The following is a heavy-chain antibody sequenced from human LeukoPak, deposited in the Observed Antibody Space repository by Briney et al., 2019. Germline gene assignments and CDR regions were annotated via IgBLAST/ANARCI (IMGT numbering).Heavy chain of an antibody. CDR3: ARVKASSGWPYYYYYMDV. V-gene: IGHV1-8*01. D-gene: IGHD6-19*01. J-gene: IGHJ6*03. CDR2: MNPNSGNT. CDR1: GYTFTSYD. Sequence: ASVKVSCKASGYTFTSYDINWVRQATGQGLEWMGWMNPNSGNTGYAQKFQGRVTMTRNTSISTAYMVLSRLRSEDTAVYYCARVKASSGWPYYYYYMDVWGKGTTVTVSS.